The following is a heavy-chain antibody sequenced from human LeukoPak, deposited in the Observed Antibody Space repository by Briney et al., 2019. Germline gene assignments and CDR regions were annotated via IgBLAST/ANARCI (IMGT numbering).Heavy chain of an antibody. CDR2: ISSNGGST. J-gene: IGHJ4*02. Sequence: GGSLRLSCAASGFAFSSYAMHWVRQAPGKGLEYVSAISSNGGSTYYANSVKGRFTISRDNSKNTLYLQMGSLRAEDMALYYCAKGPDYDILTPIDYWGQGTLVTVSS. CDR1: GFAFSSYA. CDR3: AKGPDYDILTPIDY. V-gene: IGHV3-64*01. D-gene: IGHD3-9*01.